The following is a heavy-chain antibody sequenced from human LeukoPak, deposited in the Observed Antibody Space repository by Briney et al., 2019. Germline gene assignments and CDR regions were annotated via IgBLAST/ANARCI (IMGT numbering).Heavy chain of an antibody. D-gene: IGHD4-11*01. CDR2: ISGSGGST. Sequence: PGGSLRLSCAASGFTFSSYAMSWVRQVPGKGLEWVSAISGSGGSTYYADSVKGRFTISRDNSKNTLYLQMNSLRAEDTAVYYCAKDMGSNNECFDYWGQGTLVTVSS. V-gene: IGHV3-23*01. CDR1: GFTFSSYA. CDR3: AKDMGSNNECFDY. J-gene: IGHJ4*02.